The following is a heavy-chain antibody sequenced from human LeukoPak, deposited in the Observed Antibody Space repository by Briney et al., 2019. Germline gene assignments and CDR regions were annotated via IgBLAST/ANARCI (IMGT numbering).Heavy chain of an antibody. CDR1: GGSISSSSYY. CDR2: IYYSGST. D-gene: IGHD3-16*02. V-gene: IGHV4-39*07. Sequence: PSETLSLTCTVSGGSISSSSYYWGWIRQPPGKGLEWIGSIYYSGSTYYNPSLKSRVTISVDTSKNQFSLKLSSVTAADTAVYYCARDRVLDDYVWGSYRYKGEGQGDYWAQGTLVTVSS. J-gene: IGHJ4*02. CDR3: ARDRVLDDYVWGSYRYKGEGQGDY.